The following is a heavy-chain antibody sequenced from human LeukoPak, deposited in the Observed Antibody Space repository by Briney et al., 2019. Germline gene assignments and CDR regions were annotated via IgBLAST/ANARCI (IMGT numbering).Heavy chain of an antibody. V-gene: IGHV4-4*07. Sequence: SETLSLTCTVSGGSFSSYYWSWIRQPAGKGLERIGRIYIGGSTNYNPSLKSRVTMSVDTSKNQFSLKLSSVTAADTAVYYCARYLVYGDYVDYWGQGTLVTVSS. J-gene: IGHJ4*02. CDR1: GGSFSSYY. CDR3: ARYLVYGDYVDY. D-gene: IGHD4-17*01. CDR2: IYIGGST.